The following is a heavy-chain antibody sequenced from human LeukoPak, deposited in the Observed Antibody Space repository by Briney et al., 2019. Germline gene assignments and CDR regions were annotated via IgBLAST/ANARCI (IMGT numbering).Heavy chain of an antibody. CDR3: ARALVAHAFDI. J-gene: IGHJ3*02. CDR2: IYYSGSS. CDR1: GGSISSYY. D-gene: IGHD5-12*01. V-gene: IGHV4-59*12. Sequence: SETLSLTCTVSGGSISSYYWNWIRQSPGKGLEWIGFIYYSGSSKYNPSFKSRVTISVDTSKNQFSLKPSSVTAADTAVYYCARALVAHAFDIWGQGTMVTVSS.